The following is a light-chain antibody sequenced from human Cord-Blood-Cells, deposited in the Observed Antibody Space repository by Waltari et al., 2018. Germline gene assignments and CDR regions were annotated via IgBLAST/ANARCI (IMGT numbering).Light chain of an antibody. CDR3: QQYNSYPI. Sequence: DIQMTQSPSTLSASVGDRVTITCRASQSISSWLAWYQQKPGKAPKLLIYDASSLESGVPSRFSGSASGTEFTLTISSLHPDDFATYYCQQYNSYPIFGGGTKVEIK. V-gene: IGKV1-5*01. CDR2: DAS. CDR1: QSISSW. J-gene: IGKJ4*01.